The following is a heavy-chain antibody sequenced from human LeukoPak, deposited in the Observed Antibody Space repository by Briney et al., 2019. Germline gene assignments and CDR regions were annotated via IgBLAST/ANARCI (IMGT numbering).Heavy chain of an antibody. CDR1: GFTFSSYS. V-gene: IGHV3-21*01. CDR3: ARESLGYYDSSGFGDY. J-gene: IGHJ4*02. Sequence: GGSLRLSCAASGFTFSSYSMNWVRQAPGKGLEWVSSISSSSSYIYYADSVKGRFTISRDNAKNSLYLQMNSLRAEDTAVYYCARESLGYYDSSGFGDYWGQGTLVTVSS. D-gene: IGHD3-22*01. CDR2: ISSSSSYI.